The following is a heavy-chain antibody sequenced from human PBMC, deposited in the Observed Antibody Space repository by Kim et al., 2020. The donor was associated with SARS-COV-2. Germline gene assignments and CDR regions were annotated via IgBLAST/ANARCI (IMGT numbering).Heavy chain of an antibody. CDR1: GGSISSGGYS. CDR2: IYHSGST. Sequence: SETLSLTCAVSGGSISSGGYSWSWIRQPPGKGLEWIGYIYHSGSTYYNPSLKSRVTISVDRSKNQFSLKLSSVTAADTAVYYCARLPIAVAAFDYWGQG. CDR3: ARLPIAVAAFDY. J-gene: IGHJ4*02. V-gene: IGHV4-30-2*01. D-gene: IGHD6-19*01.